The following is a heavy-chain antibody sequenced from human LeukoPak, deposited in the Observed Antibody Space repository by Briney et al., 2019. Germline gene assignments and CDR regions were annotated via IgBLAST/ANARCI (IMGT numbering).Heavy chain of an antibody. Sequence: GASVKVSFTASGYTFTSYGISWVRQAPGQGLEWMGWISAYNGNTNYAQKLQGRVTMTTDTSTSTAYMELRSLRSDDTAVYYCARTGGRDYYYSYYMDVWGKGTTVTVSS. D-gene: IGHD1-26*01. CDR3: ARTGGRDYYYSYYMDV. CDR2: ISAYNGNT. V-gene: IGHV1-18*01. J-gene: IGHJ6*03. CDR1: GYTFTSYG.